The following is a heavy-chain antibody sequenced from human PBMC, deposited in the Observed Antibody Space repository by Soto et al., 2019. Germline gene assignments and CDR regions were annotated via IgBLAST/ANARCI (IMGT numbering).Heavy chain of an antibody. CDR3: AKDQGSIAAAGPPYYYYGMDV. V-gene: IGHV3-30*18. CDR1: GFTFSSYG. Sequence: GGSLRLSCAASGFTFSSYGMHWVRQAPGKGLEWVAVISYDGSNKYYADSVKGRFTISRDNSKNTLYLQMNSLRAEDTAVYYCAKDQGSIAAAGPPYYYYGMDVWGQGTTVTVSS. J-gene: IGHJ6*02. D-gene: IGHD6-13*01. CDR2: ISYDGSNK.